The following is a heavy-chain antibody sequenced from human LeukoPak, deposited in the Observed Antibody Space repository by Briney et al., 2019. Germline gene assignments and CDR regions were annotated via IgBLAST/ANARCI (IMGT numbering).Heavy chain of an antibody. Sequence: SETLSLTCTVSGGSISGYYWSWIRQPPGKGLEWIGYIYYSGSTNYNPSLKSRVTISVDTSKNQFSLKLSSVTAADTAVYYCARSLMVRAPLGGFDPWGQGTLVTVSS. J-gene: IGHJ5*02. D-gene: IGHD3-10*01. CDR3: ARSLMVRAPLGGFDP. CDR1: GGSISGYY. V-gene: IGHV4-59*08. CDR2: IYYSGST.